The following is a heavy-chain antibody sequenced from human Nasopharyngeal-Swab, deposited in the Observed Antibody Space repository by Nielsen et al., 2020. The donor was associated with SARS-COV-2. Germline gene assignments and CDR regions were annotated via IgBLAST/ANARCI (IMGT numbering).Heavy chain of an antibody. CDR1: GFRDYS. Sequence: GESLKISCVDSGFRDYSMNWVRQAPGTGLEWVSSISSSGSDIYYADSVKGRFTISRDNAKNSLYLQMNNLRAEDTAVYYCARGYCSSGSCYAKHYGMDVWGQGTTVTVSS. J-gene: IGHJ6*02. V-gene: IGHV3-21*01. CDR2: ISSSGSDI. D-gene: IGHD2-15*01. CDR3: ARGYCSSGSCYAKHYGMDV.